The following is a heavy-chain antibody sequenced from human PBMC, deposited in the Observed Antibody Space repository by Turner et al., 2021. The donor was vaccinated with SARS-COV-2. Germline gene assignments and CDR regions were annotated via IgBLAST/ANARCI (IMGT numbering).Heavy chain of an antibody. CDR1: GFTVSSNY. CDR3: AREVSGSSNTGVYFDY. V-gene: IGHV3-66*01. CDR2: IYSGGST. J-gene: IGHJ4*02. D-gene: IGHD3-10*01. Sequence: EVQLVESGGGLVQPGGSLRLPCAASGFTVSSNYMSWVRQAPGKGLEGVSVIYSGGSTCYADSVKGRFTISRDNSKNTLYLQMNSLRAEDTAVYYCAREVSGSSNTGVYFDYWGQGTLVTVSS.